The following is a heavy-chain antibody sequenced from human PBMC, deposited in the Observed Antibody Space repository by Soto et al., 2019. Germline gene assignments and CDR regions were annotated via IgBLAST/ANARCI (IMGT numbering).Heavy chain of an antibody. CDR1: GFSLRTTGEG. V-gene: IGHV2-5*02. J-gene: IGHJ6*02. D-gene: IGHD2-21*02. CDR3: VQSRCGGDCLEIYSSHAYNGLDV. CDR2: LYWDYAQ. Sequence: QVTLKESGPTLVKPTQTLTLTCTVSGFSLRTTGEGVGWVRQPPGKALEWLALLYWDYAQRYSPSLRSGLTIAKDISEQQVVLTMTNMDTVDTATYFCVQSRCGGDCLEIYSSHAYNGLDVWGQGTTVTVSS.